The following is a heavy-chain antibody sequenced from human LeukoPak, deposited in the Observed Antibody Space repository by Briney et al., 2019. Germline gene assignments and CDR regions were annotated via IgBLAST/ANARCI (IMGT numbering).Heavy chain of an antibody. J-gene: IGHJ3*02. D-gene: IGHD2-15*01. CDR2: INPNSGGT. Sequence: ASVKVSCKASGYTFTGYYMHWVRQAPGQGLEWMGWINPNSGGTNYAQKFQGRVTMTRDTSISTAYMELSRLRSDDTAVYYCARDSHCSGGSCYEENAFDIWGQGAMATVSS. CDR3: ARDSHCSGGSCYEENAFDI. V-gene: IGHV1-2*02. CDR1: GYTFTGYY.